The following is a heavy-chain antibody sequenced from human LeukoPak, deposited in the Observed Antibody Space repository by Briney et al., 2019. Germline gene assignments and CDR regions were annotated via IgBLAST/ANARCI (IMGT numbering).Heavy chain of an antibody. V-gene: IGHV3-21*01. CDR1: GFTFSSYS. J-gene: IGHJ4*02. CDR3: ARELHGDYGDY. D-gene: IGHD4-17*01. CDR2: ISSSSSYI. Sequence: GGSLRLSCAASGFTFSSYSMNWVRQAPGKGLEWVPSISSSSSYIYYADSVKGRFTISRDNAKNSLYLQMNSLRVEDTAMYYCARELHGDYGDYWGQGTLVTVSS.